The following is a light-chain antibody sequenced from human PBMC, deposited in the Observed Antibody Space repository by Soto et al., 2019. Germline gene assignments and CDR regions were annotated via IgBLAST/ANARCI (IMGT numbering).Light chain of an antibody. V-gene: IGLV2-11*01. CDR1: SSDVGRYDY. CDR3: QSYDSDFVV. CDR2: DVT. J-gene: IGLJ2*01. Sequence: QSALAQPRSVSGSPGQSVTISCTGTSSDVGRYDYVSWYQQHPGEAPKLIIYDVTERPSGVPDRFSGSKFGNTASLTISGLQAEDEADYYCQSYDSDFVVFGGGTKLTVL.